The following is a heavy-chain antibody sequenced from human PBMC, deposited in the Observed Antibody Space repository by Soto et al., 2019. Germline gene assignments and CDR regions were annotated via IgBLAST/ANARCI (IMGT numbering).Heavy chain of an antibody. D-gene: IGHD2-2*01. CDR3: ARVNIVILPAVNPFPHFEY. CDR2: INAGNGNT. Sequence: ASVEISCKASGYTFSRYAIHWLRQAPGQRLEWMGWINAGNGNTKYSQRFQGRVTITRDTSASTAHMELSSLRAEDTAVYYCARVNIVILPAVNPFPHFEYWGQGTLVTVSS. J-gene: IGHJ4*02. V-gene: IGHV1-3*01. CDR1: GYTFSRYA.